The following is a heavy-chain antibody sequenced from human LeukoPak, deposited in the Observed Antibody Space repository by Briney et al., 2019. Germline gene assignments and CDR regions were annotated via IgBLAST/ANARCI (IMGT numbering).Heavy chain of an antibody. D-gene: IGHD3-10*01. CDR2: ISSDGSNK. J-gene: IGHJ4*02. CDR1: GFTFSNG. CDR3: AKVPGSGSYYHEIDS. Sequence: GRSLRLSCAASGFTFSNGMHWVRQAPGKGLEWVAVISSDGSNKYYADSVKGRFTISRDNSKNTLYLEMNSLRDEDTAVYYCAKVPGSGSYYHEIDSWGQGTLVTVSS. V-gene: IGHV3-30*18.